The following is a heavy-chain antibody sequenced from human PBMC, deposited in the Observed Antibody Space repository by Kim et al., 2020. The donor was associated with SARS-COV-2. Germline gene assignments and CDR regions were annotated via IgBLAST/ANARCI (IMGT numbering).Heavy chain of an antibody. Sequence: SVKVSCKASGGTFSSYAISWVRQAPGQGLEWMGGIIPIFGTANYAQKFQGRVTITADESTSTAYMELSSLRSEDTAVYYCARDFHMNSYYDSSGYYQGFDYWGQGTLVTVSS. V-gene: IGHV1-69*13. D-gene: IGHD3-22*01. J-gene: IGHJ4*02. CDR1: GGTFSSYA. CDR2: IIPIFGTA. CDR3: ARDFHMNSYYDSSGYYQGFDY.